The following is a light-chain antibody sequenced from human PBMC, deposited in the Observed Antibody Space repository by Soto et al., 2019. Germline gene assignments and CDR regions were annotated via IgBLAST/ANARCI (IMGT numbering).Light chain of an antibody. J-gene: IGLJ2*01. CDR2: DVT. Sequence: QSALTQPRSVSGSPGQSVTISCTGTSSDVGVYNYVSWYQHHPGKAPKLMIYDVTKRPSGVPDRFSGSKSGNTASLVISGLQAEDEAGYFCCSYAGSHVLFGGGTKLTVL. V-gene: IGLV2-11*01. CDR3: CSYAGSHVL. CDR1: SSDVGVYNY.